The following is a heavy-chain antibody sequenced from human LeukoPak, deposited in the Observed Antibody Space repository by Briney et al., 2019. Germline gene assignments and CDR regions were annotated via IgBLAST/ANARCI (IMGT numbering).Heavy chain of an antibody. CDR2: INHSGST. D-gene: IGHD5-18*01. CDR3: ARGRGYNAFDI. CDR1: GGSFSGYY. J-gene: IGHJ3*02. V-gene: IGHV4-34*01. Sequence: SETLSLTCAVYGGSFSGYYWSWIRQPPGKGLEWIGEINHSGSTNYNPSLKSRVTISVDTSKNQFSLKLSSLTAADTAIYYCARGRGYNAFDIWGQGTIVTVSS.